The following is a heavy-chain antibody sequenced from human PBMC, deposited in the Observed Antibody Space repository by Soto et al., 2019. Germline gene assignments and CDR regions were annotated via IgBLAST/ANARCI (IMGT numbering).Heavy chain of an antibody. D-gene: IGHD3-10*01. CDR1: GFTFSSYA. J-gene: IGHJ4*02. Sequence: GGSLRLSCAASGFTFSSYAMSWVRQAPGKGLEWVSAISGSGGSTYYADSVKGRFTISRDNSKNTLYLQTNSLRAEDTAVYYCAKVRHYYGSGSYYYFDYWGQGTLVTVSS. CDR3: AKVRHYYGSGSYYYFDY. CDR2: ISGSGGST. V-gene: IGHV3-23*01.